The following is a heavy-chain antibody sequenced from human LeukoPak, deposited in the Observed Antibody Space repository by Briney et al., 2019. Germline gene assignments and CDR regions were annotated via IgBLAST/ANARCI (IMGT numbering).Heavy chain of an antibody. Sequence: SETLSLTCTVSGGSISSGSCYWSWIRQPAGKGLEWIGRIYTSGSTNYNPSLKSRVTISVDTSKNQFSLKLSSVTAADTAVYYCARGYCSGGSCYSPSDAFDIWGQGTMVTVSS. CDR1: GGSISSGSCY. D-gene: IGHD2-15*01. J-gene: IGHJ3*02. V-gene: IGHV4-61*02. CDR2: IYTSGST. CDR3: ARGYCSGGSCYSPSDAFDI.